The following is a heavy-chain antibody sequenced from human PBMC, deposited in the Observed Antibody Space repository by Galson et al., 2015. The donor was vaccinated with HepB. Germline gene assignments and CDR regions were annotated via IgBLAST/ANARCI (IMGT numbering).Heavy chain of an antibody. V-gene: IGHV3-30*04. CDR2: VSYDGINK. Sequence: SLRLSCAASGFTFTSYAIHWVRQAPGKGLEWVAVVSYDGINKYYPDSVRGRFTISRDNSKNTVYLQMNSLRPDDTAVYFCARDSWDLWFLHPWGRCPPVTGAS. CDR1: GFTFTSYA. D-gene: IGHD1-26*01. J-gene: IGHJ2*01. CDR3: ARDSWDLWFLHP.